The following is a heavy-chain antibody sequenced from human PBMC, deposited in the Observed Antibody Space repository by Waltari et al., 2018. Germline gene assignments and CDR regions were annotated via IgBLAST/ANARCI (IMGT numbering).Heavy chain of an antibody. J-gene: IGHJ4*02. D-gene: IGHD6-13*01. CDR1: GFTFSSYA. CDR2: ISYDGSNK. CDR3: ARGYSSSWYWCFFDY. V-gene: IGHV3-30-3*01. Sequence: QVQLVESGGGVVQPGRSLRLSCAASGFTFSSYAMHWVRQAPGKGLEWVAVISYDGSNKYYADCVKCRFTISRDNSKNTLYLQMNSLRAEDTAVYYCARGYSSSWYWCFFDYWGQGTLVTVSS.